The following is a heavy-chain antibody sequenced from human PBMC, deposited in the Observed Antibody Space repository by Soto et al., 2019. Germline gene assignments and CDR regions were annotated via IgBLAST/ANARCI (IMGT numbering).Heavy chain of an antibody. D-gene: IGHD3-3*01. J-gene: IGHJ5*02. CDR2: IWYDGSNK. CDR1: GFTFSSYG. V-gene: IGHV3-33*01. Sequence: GGSLRLSCAASGFTFSSYGMHWVRQAPGKGLEWVAVIWYDGSNKYYADSVKGRFTISRDNSKNTLYLQMNSLRAEDTAVYYCARRRITIFGVVIIGHWFDPWGQGTLVTVSS. CDR3: ARRRITIFGVVIIGHWFDP.